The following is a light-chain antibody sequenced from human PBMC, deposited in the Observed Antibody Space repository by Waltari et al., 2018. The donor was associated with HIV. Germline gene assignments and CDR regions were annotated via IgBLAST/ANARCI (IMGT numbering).Light chain of an antibody. CDR3: QQYGSSPYN. Sequence: SPGTLSLPPGERATLSCRASESVTRRYLAWYQQKPGQAPRLLIYGTSSRATGIPDRFTGSGSGTDFTLTISRLEPEDFAVYYCQQYGSSPYNFGQGTKLEIK. CDR1: ESVTRRY. J-gene: IGKJ2*01. CDR2: GTS. V-gene: IGKV3-20*01.